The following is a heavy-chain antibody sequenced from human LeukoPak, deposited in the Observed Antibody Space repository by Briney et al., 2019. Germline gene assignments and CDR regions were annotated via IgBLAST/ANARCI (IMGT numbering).Heavy chain of an antibody. CDR1: GFTVSSNY. D-gene: IGHD3-22*01. CDR3: ARGLITMIVPDAFDI. V-gene: IGHV4-39*01. Sequence: PGGSLRLSCAASGFTVSSNYMRWVRQPPGKGLEWIGSIYYSGSTYYNPSLKSRVTISVDTSKNQFSLKLSSVTAADTAVYYCARGLITMIVPDAFDIWGQGTMVTVSS. CDR2: IYYSGST. J-gene: IGHJ3*02.